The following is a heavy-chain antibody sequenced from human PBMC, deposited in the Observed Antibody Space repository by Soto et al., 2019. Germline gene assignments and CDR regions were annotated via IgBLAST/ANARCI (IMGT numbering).Heavy chain of an antibody. V-gene: IGHV3-48*02. CDR3: ARDKVRFLEGLGEYYYYGMDV. CDR1: GFTFSSYS. D-gene: IGHD3-3*01. Sequence: GGSLRLSCAASGFTFSSYSMNWVHQAPGKGLEWVSYISSSSSTIYYADSAKGRFTISRDNAKNSLYLQMNSLRDEDTAVYYCARDKVRFLEGLGEYYYYGMDVWGQGTTVTVSS. CDR2: ISSSSSTI. J-gene: IGHJ6*02.